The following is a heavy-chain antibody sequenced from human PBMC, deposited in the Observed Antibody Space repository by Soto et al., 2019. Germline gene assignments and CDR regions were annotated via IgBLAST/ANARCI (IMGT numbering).Heavy chain of an antibody. D-gene: IGHD3-10*02. J-gene: IGHJ5*02. CDR1: GFSLSTSGAA. Sequence: QINLIESGPRLVKPTQSLTLTCTFSGFSLSTSGAAVGWVRQPPGRALEWLALIYWDGDKRYNASLGNRLTITKDTSMNQVVLTLTNVDPADTATYYCAHRATMTIFGLIIDNGIWFDPCGQGTRVIVSS. V-gene: IGHV2-5*02. CDR3: AHRATMTIFGLIIDNGIWFDP. CDR2: IYWDGDK.